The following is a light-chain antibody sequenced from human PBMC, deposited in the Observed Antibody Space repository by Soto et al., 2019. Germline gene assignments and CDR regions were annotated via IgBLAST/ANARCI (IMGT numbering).Light chain of an antibody. J-gene: IGKJ3*01. CDR3: QQLNSYPFA. CDR1: QGISSH. V-gene: IGKV1-9*01. CDR2: AAS. Sequence: DIQLTQSPSFLSASVGARVTITCRASQGISSHLAWYQQKPGKAPNLLIYAASTLQSGVPSRFSGSGSGTEFTLTISSLQPEDFATYYCQQLNSYPFALGPRTKGDIK.